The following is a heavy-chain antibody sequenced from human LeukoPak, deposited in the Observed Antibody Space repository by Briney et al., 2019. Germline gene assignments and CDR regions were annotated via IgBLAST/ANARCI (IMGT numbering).Heavy chain of an antibody. D-gene: IGHD6-19*01. J-gene: IGHJ4*02. V-gene: IGHV4-34*01. CDR1: GGSFSGYY. CDR2: INHSGST. CDR3: ARVGQWLAYYFDY. Sequence: SETLSLTCAVYGGSFSGYYWSWIRQPPGKGLEWIGEINHSGSTNYSPSLKSRVTISVDTSKNQFSLKLSSVTAADTAVYYCARVGQWLAYYFDYWGQGTLVTVSS.